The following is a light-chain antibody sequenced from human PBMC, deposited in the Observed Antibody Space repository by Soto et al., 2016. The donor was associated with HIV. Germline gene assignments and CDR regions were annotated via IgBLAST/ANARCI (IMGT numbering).Light chain of an antibody. CDR2: DDS. J-gene: IGLJ2*01. Sequence: SYELTQPPSVSVTPGKTASIACGGNNIGSKSVHWYQQRPGQAPVLVVFDDSDRPSGIPERFSGSKSGNTATLTISRVEAGDEADYFCQVWDGASDHVVFGGGYQAGRP. V-gene: IGLV3-21*03. CDR1: NIGSKS. CDR3: QVWDGASDHVV.